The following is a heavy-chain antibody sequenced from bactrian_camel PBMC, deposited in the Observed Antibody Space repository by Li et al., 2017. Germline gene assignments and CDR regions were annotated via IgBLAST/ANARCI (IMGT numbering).Heavy chain of an antibody. V-gene: IGHV3S55*01. CDR1: GFSFEDSD. Sequence: HVQLVESGGDSVHSGGSLRLSCKHSGFSFEDSDIGWSRQAPGNVCELVAVMSGDGSTEYTESVKGRFHISQDDAKKTVYLQMNSLQPEDTAMYYCAVLSQFNHCRGVLVGIWQQYASWGQGTQVTVS. CDR2: MSGDGST. CDR3: AVLSQFNHCRGVLVGIWQQYAS. J-gene: IGHJ4*01. D-gene: IGHD5*01.